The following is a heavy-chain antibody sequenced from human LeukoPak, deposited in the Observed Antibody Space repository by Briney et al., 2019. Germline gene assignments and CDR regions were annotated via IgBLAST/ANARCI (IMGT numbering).Heavy chain of an antibody. V-gene: IGHV3-15*01. CDR3: TTHTSSRSRRYYYYYMDV. Sequence: AGESLRLSCAASGFTFSNAWMSWVRQAPGKGLESVARIKSKTEGGTTDYAAPVKGRFTISRDDSKNTLYLQMNSLKTEDTAVYYCTTHTSSRSRRYYYYYMDVWGKGTTVTVSS. CDR2: IKSKTEGGTT. D-gene: IGHD2-2*01. J-gene: IGHJ6*03. CDR1: GFTFSNAW.